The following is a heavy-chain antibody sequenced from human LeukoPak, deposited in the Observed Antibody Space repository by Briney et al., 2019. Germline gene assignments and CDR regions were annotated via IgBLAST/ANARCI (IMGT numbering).Heavy chain of an antibody. V-gene: IGHV3-74*01. J-gene: IGHJ4*02. Sequence: GGSLRLSCAASGFTFSSYWMHWVRQAPGKGLVWVSRINSDGSSTSYADSVKGRFTISRDNAKNTLYLQMNSLRAEDTAVYYCARYAPITMIVGNFDYWGQGTLVTVSS. CDR2: INSDGSST. D-gene: IGHD3-22*01. CDR1: GFTFSSYW. CDR3: ARYAPITMIVGNFDY.